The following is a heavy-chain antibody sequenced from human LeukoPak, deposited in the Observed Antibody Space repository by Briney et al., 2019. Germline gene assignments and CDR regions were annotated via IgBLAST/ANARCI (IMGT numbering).Heavy chain of an antibody. D-gene: IGHD3-3*01. J-gene: IGHJ4*02. CDR3: ARGVNDFWSGSDFDY. CDR1: GFTFSSYW. Sequence: PGGSLTLSCAASGFTFSSYWMHWVRQAPGKGLVWVSRINSDGRRPIYADSVKGRFTISRDNAKITLYLQINSLRAEDTAVYYCARGVNDFWSGSDFDYWGQGTRVTVSS. CDR2: INSDGRRP. V-gene: IGHV3-74*01.